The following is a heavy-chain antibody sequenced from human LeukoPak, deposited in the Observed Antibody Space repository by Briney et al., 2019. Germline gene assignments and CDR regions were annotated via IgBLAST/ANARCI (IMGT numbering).Heavy chain of an antibody. D-gene: IGHD3-22*01. J-gene: IGHJ3*02. Sequence: SETLSLTCSVSGVSISGYYWSWIRQPPGKGLEWIGYIYDSGGTNYNPSLKSRVTISADTSKNQFSLRLSSVTAADTAVYYCARYYYDSSGYYAFDIWGQGTMVTVSS. CDR1: GVSISGYY. V-gene: IGHV4-59*01. CDR3: ARYYYDSSGYYAFDI. CDR2: IYDSGGT.